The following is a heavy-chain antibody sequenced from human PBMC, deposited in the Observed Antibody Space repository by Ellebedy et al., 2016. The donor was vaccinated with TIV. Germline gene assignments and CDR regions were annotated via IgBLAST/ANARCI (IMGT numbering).Heavy chain of an antibody. CDR3: ANMAWGNEDYSVDS. D-gene: IGHD2-21*01. CDR1: GFLFNQYG. CDR2: IANDGGNK. V-gene: IGHV3-30*18. Sequence: GESLKISXAASGFLFNQYGMHWVRQAPGKGLEWVAVIANDGGNKYYGDSVKGRFTISRDNSKNTLYLQMNSLKVEDTAVYYCANMAWGNEDYSVDSWGQGTLVTVSS. J-gene: IGHJ5*01.